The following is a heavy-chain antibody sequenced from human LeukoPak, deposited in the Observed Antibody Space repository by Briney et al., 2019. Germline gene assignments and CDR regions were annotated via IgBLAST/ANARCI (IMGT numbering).Heavy chain of an antibody. D-gene: IGHD1-26*01. CDR2: ISSSSSTI. CDR3: AKAMGATLFDY. Sequence: GGSLRLSCAASGFTFSSYAMHWVRQAPGKGLEWVSYISSSSSTIYYADSVKGRFTISRDNAKNSLYLQMNSLRAGDTAVYYCAKAMGATLFDYWGQGTLVTVSS. J-gene: IGHJ4*02. V-gene: IGHV3-48*01. CDR1: GFTFSSYA.